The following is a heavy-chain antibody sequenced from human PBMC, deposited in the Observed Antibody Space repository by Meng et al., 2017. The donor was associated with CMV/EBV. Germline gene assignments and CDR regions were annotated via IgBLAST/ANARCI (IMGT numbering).Heavy chain of an antibody. V-gene: IGHV2-70*12. CDR2: IDWDDDK. CDR1: GFSLSTSGMC. Sequence: SGPTLVKPTQTLTLTCTFSGFSLSTSGMCVSWVRQPPGKALEWLALIDWDDDKYYSTSLKTGLTISKDTSKNQVVLTMTNMDPVDTATYYCAHRRGVSCSGRAPDAFDIWGQGTMVTVSS. D-gene: IGHD2-15*01. J-gene: IGHJ3*02. CDR3: AHRRGVSCSGRAPDAFDI.